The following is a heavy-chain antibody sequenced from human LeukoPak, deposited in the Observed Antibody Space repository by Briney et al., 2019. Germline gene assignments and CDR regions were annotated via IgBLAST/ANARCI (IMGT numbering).Heavy chain of an antibody. J-gene: IGHJ4*02. CDR1: GGSFSGYY. CDR2: ISHSGST. D-gene: IGHD3-10*01. V-gene: IGHV4-34*01. Sequence: SETLTLTCAVHGGSFSGYYWSWIRQRPGKGLEWIGEISHSGSTNYNPSLKSRVTISVDTSKNQFSLKLSSVTAADTAVYYCATMVRGVLVYFDYWGQGTLVTVSS. CDR3: ATMVRGVLVYFDY.